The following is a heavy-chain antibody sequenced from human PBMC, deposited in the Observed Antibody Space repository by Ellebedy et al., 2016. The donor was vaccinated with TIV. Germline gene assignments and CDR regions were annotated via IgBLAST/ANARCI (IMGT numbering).Heavy chain of an antibody. CDR1: GFTFSSYW. V-gene: IGHV3-74*01. D-gene: IGHD1-14*01. J-gene: IGHJ4*02. CDR2: IYSDGSIT. CDR3: ARNAEIMAPFDH. Sequence: PGGSLRLSCAASGFTFSSYWMHWVRQAPGMGLVWVSRIYSDGSITSYVDSVEGRFTISRDNAKNTLYLQMNSLTAEDTAVYYCARNAEIMAPFDHWGQGALVAVSS.